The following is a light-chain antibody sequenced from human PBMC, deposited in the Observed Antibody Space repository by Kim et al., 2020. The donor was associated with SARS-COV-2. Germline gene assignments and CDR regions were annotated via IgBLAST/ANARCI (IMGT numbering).Light chain of an antibody. CDR2: DAS. CDR3: QQYDHLPT. J-gene: IGKJ5*01. Sequence: SASVGDRVTITCQASQDITNYLNWYQQKPGKAPKLLIFDASRTETGVPSRFSGSGSGTDFTLTISGLQPEDFAIYFCQQYDHLPTFGQGTRLEIK. V-gene: IGKV1-33*01. CDR1: QDITNY.